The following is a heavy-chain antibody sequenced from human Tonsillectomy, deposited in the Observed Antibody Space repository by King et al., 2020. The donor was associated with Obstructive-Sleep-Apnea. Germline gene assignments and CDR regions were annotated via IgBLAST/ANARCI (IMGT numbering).Heavy chain of an antibody. CDR2: ISPNSGAT. D-gene: IGHD3-10*01. Sequence: GQLVQSGAEVKKPGASVKVSCKASGYTFTGYYIHWVRQAPGQGLEWMGRISPNSGATKYAQKFQDRVTMTRDTSISTAYMDLSRLRSDDTAIYYCARDLSAYDSTSPAYWGRGTLVTVSS. CDR3: ARDLSAYDSTSPAY. CDR1: GYTFTGYY. J-gene: IGHJ4*02. V-gene: IGHV1-2*02.